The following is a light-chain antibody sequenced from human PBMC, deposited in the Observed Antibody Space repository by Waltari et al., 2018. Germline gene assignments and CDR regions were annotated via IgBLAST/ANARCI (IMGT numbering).Light chain of an antibody. CDR3: TSYTSSSTYV. J-gene: IGLJ1*01. CDR2: EVT. V-gene: IGLV2-14*01. Sequence: SALTQPASMSGSPGQSITISCTGTSIDVGGYNYVSWYQHHPGSAPKLIIYEVTNRPSGVSDRFSASKSGNTASLTISGLQAEDEADYYCTSYTSSSTYVFGTGTKVTVL. CDR1: SIDVGGYNY.